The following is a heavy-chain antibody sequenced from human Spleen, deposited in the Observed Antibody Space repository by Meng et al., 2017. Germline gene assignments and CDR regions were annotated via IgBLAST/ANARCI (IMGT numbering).Heavy chain of an antibody. CDR3: ARGPTTMAHDFDY. Sequence: QVRLQRGGAGLVKPSETLSLTCFVSGGSFSDYYWSWIRQPPGKGLEWIGEINHSGSTNYNPSLESRATISVDTSQNNLSLKLSSVTAADSAVYYCARGPTTMAHDFDYWGQGTLVTVSS. CDR2: INHSGST. CDR1: GGSFSDYY. V-gene: IGHV4-34*01. J-gene: IGHJ4*02. D-gene: IGHD4-11*01.